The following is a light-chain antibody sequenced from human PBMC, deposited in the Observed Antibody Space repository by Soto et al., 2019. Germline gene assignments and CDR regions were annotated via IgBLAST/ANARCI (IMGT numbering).Light chain of an antibody. J-gene: IGLJ2*01. Sequence: QSVLTQSHSASGTPGQRVTISCSGSSSNIGNNIVNWYQQLPGTAPKLLIYSNNNRPSGVPDRFSASKSGTSASLAISGLQSEDEADYYCATWDDSLNGQVFGGGTKLTVL. CDR2: SNN. V-gene: IGLV1-44*01. CDR1: SSNIGNNI. CDR3: ATWDDSLNGQV.